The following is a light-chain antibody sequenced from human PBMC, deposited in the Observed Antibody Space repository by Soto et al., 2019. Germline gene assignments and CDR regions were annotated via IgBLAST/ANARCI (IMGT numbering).Light chain of an antibody. V-gene: IGLV2-23*02. CDR2: EVN. CDR3: CSFAGRTTLV. CDR1: SSDVGSYNL. Sequence: QSVLPQPAAVSGSPGQSITTSCTGTSSDVGSYNLVAWYQQHPGKVPKLMIYEVNKRSSGVSTRFTGSKSGNTASLTISGLQAEDEADYYCCSFAGRTTLVFGGGTKVTVL. J-gene: IGLJ2*01.